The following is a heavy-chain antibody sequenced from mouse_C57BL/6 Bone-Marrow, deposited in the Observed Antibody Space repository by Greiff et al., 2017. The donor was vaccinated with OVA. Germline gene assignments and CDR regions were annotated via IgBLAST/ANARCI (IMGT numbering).Heavy chain of an antibody. CDR2: IYPGNSDT. J-gene: IGHJ1*03. CDR3: TSSRDYDYLFWYFDV. Sequence: EVQLQQSGAVLARPGASVKMSCKTSGYTFTSYWMHWVKQRPGQGLEWVGAIYPGNSDTSYNQKFKGKAKLTAVTSPSTAYIELSSLTNEDSAVYYCTSSRDYDYLFWYFDVWGTGTTVTVSS. D-gene: IGHD2-4*01. CDR1: GYTFTSYW. V-gene: IGHV1-5*01.